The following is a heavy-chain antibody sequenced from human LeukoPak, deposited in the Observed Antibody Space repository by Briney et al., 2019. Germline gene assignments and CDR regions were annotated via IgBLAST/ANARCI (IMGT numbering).Heavy chain of an antibody. Sequence: PGGSLRLCCTASGFTFSSYWMHWVRQAPGKGLVWVSHINSDGSGTSYADSVKGRFTISRDNAKNTLFLQMTSLRAEDTAVYYCARSEYDFQYWGQGTLVTVSS. J-gene: IGHJ4*02. CDR2: INSDGSGT. CDR1: GFTFSSYW. D-gene: IGHD2-2*01. V-gene: IGHV3-74*01. CDR3: ARSEYDFQY.